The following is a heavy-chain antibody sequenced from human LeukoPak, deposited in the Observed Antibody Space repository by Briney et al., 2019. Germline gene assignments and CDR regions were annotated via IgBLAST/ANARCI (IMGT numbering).Heavy chain of an antibody. CDR1: GFTFSTYA. CDR2: VSGSGGTT. Sequence: GGSLRLSCAASGFTFSTYAMNWVRQAPGKGLEWVSAVSGSGGTTYYADSVEGRFTISRDNSKNTLYLQMDSLRAGDTAVYYCAKGTRSVAATPVYWGQGTLVTVSS. CDR3: AKGTRSVAATPVY. D-gene: IGHD2-15*01. V-gene: IGHV3-23*01. J-gene: IGHJ4*02.